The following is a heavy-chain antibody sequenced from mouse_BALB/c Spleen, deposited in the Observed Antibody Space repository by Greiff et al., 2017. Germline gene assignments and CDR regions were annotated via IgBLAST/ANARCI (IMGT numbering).Heavy chain of an antibody. Sequence: EVKLMESGPSLVKPSQTLSLTCSVTGDSITSGYWNWIRKFPGNKLEYMGYISYSGSTYYNPSLKSRISITRDTSKNQYYLHFKSVTTEDTPTYYSAKWGISSGISPYFDDWGQGTTLTVSS. CDR2: ISYSGST. CDR3: AKWGISSGISPYFDD. CDR1: GDSITSGY. D-gene: IGHD1-1*01. J-gene: IGHJ2*01. V-gene: IGHV3-8*02.